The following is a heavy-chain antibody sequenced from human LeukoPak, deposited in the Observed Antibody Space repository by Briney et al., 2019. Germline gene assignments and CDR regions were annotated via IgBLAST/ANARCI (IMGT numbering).Heavy chain of an antibody. CDR3: ARGFYDSSGYPNFDY. Sequence: PGGSLRLSCAASGYTFSSYSMNWVRQAPGKGLEWVSFISSGSSYIYYGDSVKGRFTISRDNAKKSLYLQMNSLRAEDTAVYFCARGFYDSSGYPNFDYWGQGTLVTVSS. CDR2: ISSGSSYI. J-gene: IGHJ4*02. CDR1: GYTFSSYS. V-gene: IGHV3-21*01. D-gene: IGHD3-22*01.